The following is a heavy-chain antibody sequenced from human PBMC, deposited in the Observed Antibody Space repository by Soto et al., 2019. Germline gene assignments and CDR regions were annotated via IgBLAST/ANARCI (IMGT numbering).Heavy chain of an antibody. CDR1: GGSISSGGYS. D-gene: IGHD3-22*01. V-gene: IGHV4-30-2*05. CDR2: IYHSGST. J-gene: IGHJ4*02. Sequence: SETLSLTCAVSGGSISSGGYSWSWIRQPPGKGLEWIGYIYHSGSTYYNPSLKSRVTISVDTSKNQFSLKLSSVTAADTAVYYCARVGDYYDSSGYYDYWGQGTLVTVSS. CDR3: ARVGDYYDSSGYYDY.